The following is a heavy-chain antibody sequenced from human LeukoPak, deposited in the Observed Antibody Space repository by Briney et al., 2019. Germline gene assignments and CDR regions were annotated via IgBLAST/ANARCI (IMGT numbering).Heavy chain of an antibody. D-gene: IGHD6-13*01. CDR2: ITWHGRST. CDR1: GFIFDDFS. CDR3: TKATTRRVPAATIDS. Sequence: GGSLRLSCAASGFIFDDFSMFWVRQVPGMGLEWVSSITWHGRSTAYADSVRGRFTISRDNAKYSLYLQMNSLRPEDTAFYYCTKATTRRVPAATIDSWGQGTLVTVSS. V-gene: IGHV3-9*01. J-gene: IGHJ4*02.